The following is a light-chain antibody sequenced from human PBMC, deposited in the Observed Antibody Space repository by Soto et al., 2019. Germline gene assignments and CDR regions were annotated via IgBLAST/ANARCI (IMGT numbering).Light chain of an antibody. CDR3: QQYGGSPRT. Sequence: EIVMTQSPATLSVSPGERATLSCRASQSVSSNLAWYQQRPGQGPRLLIYGASTRATGIPARFSGSGSGTDFTLTISRLEPEDFAVYYCQQYGGSPRTFGQGTKVDIK. V-gene: IGKV3-15*01. CDR1: QSVSSN. CDR2: GAS. J-gene: IGKJ1*01.